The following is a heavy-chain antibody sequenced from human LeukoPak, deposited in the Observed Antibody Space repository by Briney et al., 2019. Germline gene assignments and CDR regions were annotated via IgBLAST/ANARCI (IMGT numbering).Heavy chain of an antibody. CDR2: ISGSGGST. J-gene: IGHJ4*02. CDR3: AKDIVVVVAATCRFDY. D-gene: IGHD2-15*01. V-gene: IGHV3-23*01. CDR1: GFTFSSYD. Sequence: GGSLRLSCAASGFTFSSYDMSWVRQAPGKGLEWVTVISGSGGSTYYADSVKGRFTISRDNSKNTLYLQTNSLRVEDTAVYYCAKDIVVVVAATCRFDYWGQGTLVTVSS.